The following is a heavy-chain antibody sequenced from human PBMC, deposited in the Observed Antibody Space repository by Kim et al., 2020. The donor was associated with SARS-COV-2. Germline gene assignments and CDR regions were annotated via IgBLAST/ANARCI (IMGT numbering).Heavy chain of an antibody. V-gene: IGHV3-49*02. CDR3: TRVSYYYYGMDV. Sequence: EYAASVKGRFTISRDDSKSIAYLQMNSLKTEDTAVYYCTRVSYYYYGMDVWGQGTSVTVSS. J-gene: IGHJ6*02.